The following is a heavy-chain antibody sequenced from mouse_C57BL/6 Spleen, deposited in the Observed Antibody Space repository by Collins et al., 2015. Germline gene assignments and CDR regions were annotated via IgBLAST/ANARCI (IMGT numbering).Heavy chain of an antibody. Sequence: QVQLQQPGAELVKPGASVKMSCKASGYTFTSYWITWVKQRPGQGLEWIGDIYPGSGSTNYNEKFKSKATLTVDTSSSTAYMQLSSLTSEDSAVYYCARNQDYYGSSYFDYWGQGTTLTVSS. CDR1: GYTFTSYW. J-gene: IGHJ2*01. V-gene: IGHV1-55*01. D-gene: IGHD1-1*01. CDR3: ARNQDYYGSSYFDY. CDR2: IYPGSGST.